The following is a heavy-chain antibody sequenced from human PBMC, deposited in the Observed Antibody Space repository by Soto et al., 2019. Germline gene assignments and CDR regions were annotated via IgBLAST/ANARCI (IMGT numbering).Heavy chain of an antibody. D-gene: IGHD5-12*01. Sequence: ASVKVSCKASGGTFSSYAISWVRQAPGQGLEWMGGIIPIFGAANYAQKFQGRVTITADKSTSTAYMELRRLRSDDTAVYYCARDAQAYGCYVRAFDIWGQGTMVTVSS. CDR2: IIPIFGAA. CDR1: GGTFSSYA. CDR3: ARDAQAYGCYVRAFDI. V-gene: IGHV1-69*06. J-gene: IGHJ3*02.